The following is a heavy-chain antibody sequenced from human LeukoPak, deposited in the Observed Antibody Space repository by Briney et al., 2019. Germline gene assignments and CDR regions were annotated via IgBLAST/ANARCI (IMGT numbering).Heavy chain of an antibody. V-gene: IGHV3-11*04. CDR2: ISSSGSTI. CDR1: GFTFSDYY. J-gene: IGHJ3*02. CDR3: ARSGGWGSYYDSSGYLGKAPNDAFDI. Sequence: GGSLILSCAASGFTFSDYYMSWIRQAPGKGLEWVSYISSSGSTIYYADSVKGRFTISRDNAKNSLYLQMNSLRAEDTAVYYCARSGGWGSYYDSSGYLGKAPNDAFDIWDQGTMVTVSS. D-gene: IGHD3-22*01.